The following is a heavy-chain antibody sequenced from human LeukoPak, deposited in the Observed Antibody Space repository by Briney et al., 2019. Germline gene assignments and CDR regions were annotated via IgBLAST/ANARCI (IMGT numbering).Heavy chain of an antibody. CDR3: AKPSGYSSSWYYFDY. CDR1: GFTFSSYA. CDR2: FSGSGGST. J-gene: IGHJ4*02. V-gene: IGHV3-23*01. Sequence: QPGGSLRLSCAASGFTFSSYAMSWVRQAPGKGLEWVSAFSGSGGSTYYADSVKGRFTISRDNSKNTLYLQMNSLRAEDTAVYYCAKPSGYSSSWYYFDYWGQGTLVTVSS. D-gene: IGHD6-13*01.